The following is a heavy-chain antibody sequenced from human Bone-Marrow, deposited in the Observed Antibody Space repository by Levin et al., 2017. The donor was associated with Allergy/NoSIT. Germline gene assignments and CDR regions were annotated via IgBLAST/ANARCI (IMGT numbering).Heavy chain of an antibody. CDR3: ARLATVVTPSFHYYFDY. V-gene: IGHV4-59*08. J-gene: IGHJ4*02. CDR1: GGSISGYY. D-gene: IGHD4-23*01. CDR2: IYYSGST. Sequence: SQTLSLTCSVSGGSISGYYWSWIRQPPGKGLEWIGYIYYSGSTNYNPSLKSRLTISVDTSKNQFSLKLSSVTAADTAVYYCARLATVVTPSFHYYFDYWGQGTLVTVSS.